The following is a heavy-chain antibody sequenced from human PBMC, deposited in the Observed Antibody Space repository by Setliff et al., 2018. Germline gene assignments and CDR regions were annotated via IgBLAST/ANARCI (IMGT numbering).Heavy chain of an antibody. D-gene: IGHD2-8*01. V-gene: IGHV4-30-4*02. CDR1: GGSISSGDYY. Sequence: SETLSLTCTVSGGSISSGDYYWSWIRQPPGKGLEWIGYIYYSGSTYYNPSLKSRVTISVDTSKNQFSLKLSSVTAADTAVYYCAGQWRNDAFDIWGQGTMVTVSS. CDR2: IYYSGST. CDR3: AGQWRNDAFDI. J-gene: IGHJ3*02.